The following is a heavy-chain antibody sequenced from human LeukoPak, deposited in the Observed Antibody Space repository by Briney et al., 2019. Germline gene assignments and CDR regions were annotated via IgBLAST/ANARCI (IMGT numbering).Heavy chain of an antibody. D-gene: IGHD4/OR15-4a*01. J-gene: IGHJ3*02. CDR2: INPGDSET. CDR3: ARLRIVLTSYAASDI. CDR1: GYMFPNYW. V-gene: IGHV5-51*01. Sequence: GESLKISCEVSGYMFPNYWIGWVRQMPGKGLEWMGIINPGDSETRYSPSFEGQVTISADKFISTAYLKWSSLKASDTAMYYCARLRIVLTSYAASDIWGQGTEVTVSS.